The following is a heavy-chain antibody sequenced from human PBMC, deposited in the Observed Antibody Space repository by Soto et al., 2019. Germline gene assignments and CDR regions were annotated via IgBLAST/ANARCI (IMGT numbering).Heavy chain of an antibody. V-gene: IGHV4-4*02. CDR3: ARHEGWTGPDQ. J-gene: IGHJ5*02. D-gene: IGHD2-8*02. Sequence: SETLSLSCTVSGASIGSGGWWSWVRQPPGKGLEWIAEIFHDGNTNYSPSLKSRVTISVDKSQNQFSLNVYSVTAADTAVYYCARHEGWTGPDQWGQGTLVTVSS. CDR1: GASIGSGGW. CDR2: IFHDGNT.